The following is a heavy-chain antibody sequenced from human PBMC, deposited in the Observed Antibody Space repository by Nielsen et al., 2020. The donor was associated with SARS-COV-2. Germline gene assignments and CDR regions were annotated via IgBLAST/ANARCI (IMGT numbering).Heavy chain of an antibody. J-gene: IGHJ6*02. Sequence: ASVKVSCKASGYTFTSYAMHWVRQAPGQRLEWMGWINAGNGNTKYSQKFQGRVTMTEDTSTDTAYMELSSLRSEDTAVYYCATVRGSPSYYGMDVWGQGTTVTVSS. CDR2: INAGNGNT. D-gene: IGHD3-16*01. CDR1: GYTFTSYA. V-gene: IGHV1-3*01. CDR3: ATVRGSPSYYGMDV.